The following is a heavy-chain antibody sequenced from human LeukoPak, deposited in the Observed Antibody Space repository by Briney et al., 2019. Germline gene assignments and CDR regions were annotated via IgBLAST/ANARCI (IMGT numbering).Heavy chain of an antibody. CDR1: GFTFSNAW. V-gene: IGHV3-15*01. D-gene: IGHD3-10*01. J-gene: IGHJ4*02. CDR3: TTDAWFGELFSDY. Sequence: GGSLRLSCAAYGFTFSNAWMSWVRQAPGKGLEWVGRIKSKTDGGTTDYAAPVKGRFTISRDDSKNTLYLQMNSLKTEDTAVYYCTTDAWFGELFSDYWGQGTLVTVSS. CDR2: IKSKTDGGTT.